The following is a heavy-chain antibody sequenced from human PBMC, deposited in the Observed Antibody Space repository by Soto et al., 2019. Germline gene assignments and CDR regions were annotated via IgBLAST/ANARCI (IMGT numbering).Heavy chain of an antibody. CDR2: ISYDGSNK. V-gene: IGHV3-30-3*01. CDR1: GFTFSSYA. CDR3: ASSIAARLDWFDP. D-gene: IGHD6-6*01. Sequence: GGSLRLSCAASGFTFSSYAMHWVRQAPGKGLEWVAVISYDGSNKYYADSVKGRFTISRDNAKNTLYLQMNSLRAEDTAVYYCASSIAARLDWFDPWGQGTLVTVSS. J-gene: IGHJ5*02.